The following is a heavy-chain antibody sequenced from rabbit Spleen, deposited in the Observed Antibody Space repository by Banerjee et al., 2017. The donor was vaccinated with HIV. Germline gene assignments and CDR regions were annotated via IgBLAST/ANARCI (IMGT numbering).Heavy chain of an antibody. CDR1: GFTLSSYYM. D-gene: IGHD5-1*01. Sequence: QEQLEESAGGLVQPGGSLKLSCKASGFTLSSYYMNWVRQAPGKGLEWIGYIDPVFGITYYASWAKGRFIMSRPSSTTVTLQMTSLTVADTATYFCARDLVAAIGWNFDLWGQGTLVTVS. V-gene: IGHV1S45*01. CDR3: ARDLVAAIGWNFDL. CDR2: IDPVFGIT. J-gene: IGHJ4*01.